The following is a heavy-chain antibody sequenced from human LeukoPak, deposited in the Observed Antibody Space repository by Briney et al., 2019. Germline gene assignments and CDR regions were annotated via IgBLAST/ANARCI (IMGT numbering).Heavy chain of an antibody. J-gene: IGHJ4*02. CDR2: IKEDGSET. CDR1: GFTFSRLF. Sequence: PGGSLRLSCAASGFTFSRLFMTWARQVPGKGLEWVANIKEDGSETFHADAVRGRFTISRDNAENSVYLQMNSLRVEDTAVYYCARYFRGSPNYYNDYWGQGTLVTVSS. V-gene: IGHV3-7*01. CDR3: ARYFRGSPNYYNDY. D-gene: IGHD3-9*01.